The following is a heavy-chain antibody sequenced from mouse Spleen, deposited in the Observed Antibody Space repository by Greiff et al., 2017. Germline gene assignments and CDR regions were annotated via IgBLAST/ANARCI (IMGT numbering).Heavy chain of an antibody. J-gene: IGHJ4*01. CDR3: ARKCGSYAMDY. CDR1: GFSLTSYG. V-gene: IGHV2-2*01. CDR2: IWSGGST. Sequence: VQLQQSGPGLVQPSQSLSITCTVSGFSLTSYGVHWVRQSPGHGLEWLGVIWSGGSTDYNAAFISRLSISKDNSKSQVFFKMNSLQADDTAIYYCARKCGSYAMDYWGQGTSVTVSS.